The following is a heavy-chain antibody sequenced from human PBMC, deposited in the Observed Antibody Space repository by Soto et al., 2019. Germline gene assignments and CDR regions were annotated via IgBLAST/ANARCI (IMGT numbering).Heavy chain of an antibody. CDR3: ANASTVAGTLYFDY. V-gene: IGHV3-23*01. D-gene: IGHD6-19*01. Sequence: EVQLLESGGGLVQPGGSLRLSCAASGFTFSSYAMSWVRQAPGKGLEWGSAISGSGGSTYYADSVKGRFTISRDNSKNTLYLQMNSLRAEDTAVYYCANASTVAGTLYFDYWGQGTLVTVSS. J-gene: IGHJ4*02. CDR2: ISGSGGST. CDR1: GFTFSSYA.